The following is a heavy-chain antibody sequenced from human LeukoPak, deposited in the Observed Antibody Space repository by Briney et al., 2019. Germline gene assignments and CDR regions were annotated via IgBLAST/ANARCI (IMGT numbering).Heavy chain of an antibody. CDR1: GFTFSSYG. CDR2: MWYDGSNK. J-gene: IGHJ6*02. Sequence: GGSLRLSCAASGFTFSSYGMHWVRQAPGEGLEWVAVMWYDGSNKYYADSVKGRFTISRDNSKNTLYLQMNSLRAEDTAVYYCARGFAQNGMDVWGQGTTVTVSS. CDR3: ARGFAQNGMDV. V-gene: IGHV3-33*01.